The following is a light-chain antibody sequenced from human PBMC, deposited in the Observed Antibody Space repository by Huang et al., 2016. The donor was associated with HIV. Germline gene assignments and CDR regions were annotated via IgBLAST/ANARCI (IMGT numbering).Light chain of an antibody. CDR2: WAS. V-gene: IGKV4-1*01. CDR3: QQYFSSPNT. Sequence: DIVMTQSPDSLTVSLGKRATINCKSSQTVLDTSNNKKYLAWYQQKPGQSPKLLLYWASTRQYGVPDRFSGSGSGTDFTLTISRLQSEDVAVYFCQQYFSSPNTFGQGTKLEIK. J-gene: IGKJ2*01. CDR1: QTVLDTSNNKKY.